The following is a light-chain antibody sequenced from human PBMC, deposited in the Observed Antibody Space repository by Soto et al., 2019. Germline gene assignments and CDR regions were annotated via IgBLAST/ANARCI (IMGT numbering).Light chain of an antibody. CDR2: VAS. CDR3: QHYNNWPPWT. V-gene: IGKV3-15*01. CDR1: QSVISSY. J-gene: IGKJ1*01. Sequence: EIVLTQSPGTLSLSPGERATLSCRAGQSVISSYLAWYQQKPVQAPRLLIYVASTRATGVPARFSGSGSGTEFTLTISSLQSEDFAVYYCQHYNNWPPWTFGQGTKVDIK.